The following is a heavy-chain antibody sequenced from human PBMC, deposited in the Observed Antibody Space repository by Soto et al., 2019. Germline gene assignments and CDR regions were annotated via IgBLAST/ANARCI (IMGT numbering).Heavy chain of an antibody. CDR1: GFTFSNYG. Sequence: PGGSLRLSCAASGFTFSNYGMNWVRQAPGKGLEWISYISSSSTTIYYADSVKGRFTISRDNANNSLYLQMNSLRAEDTAMYYCASSTVAAVLSWFDPWGQGTLVTVSS. CDR2: ISSSSTTI. CDR3: ASSTVAAVLSWFDP. V-gene: IGHV3-48*01. D-gene: IGHD6-13*01. J-gene: IGHJ5*02.